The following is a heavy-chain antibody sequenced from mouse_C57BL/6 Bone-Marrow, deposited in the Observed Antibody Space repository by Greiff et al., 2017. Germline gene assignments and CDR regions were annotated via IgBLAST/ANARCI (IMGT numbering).Heavy chain of an antibody. CDR3: ARDPYYYGSSPFDY. J-gene: IGHJ2*01. CDR2: IYPRSGNT. V-gene: IGHV1-81*01. CDR1: GYTFASYG. D-gene: IGHD1-1*01. Sequence: VQGVESGAELARPGASVKLSCKASGYTFASYGISWVKQRTGQGLEWIGEIYPRSGNTYYNEKFKGKATLTADESSSTAYMELRSLTSEDSAVYFCARDPYYYGSSPFDYWGQGTTLTVSS.